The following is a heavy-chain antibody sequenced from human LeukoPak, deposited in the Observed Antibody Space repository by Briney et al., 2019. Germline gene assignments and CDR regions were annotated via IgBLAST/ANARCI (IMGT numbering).Heavy chain of an antibody. Sequence: PGGSLRLSCAASGFTFSSYWMHWVRQAPGKGLVWVSRINSDGSSTSYADSVEGRFTISRDNAKNSLYLQMNSLRPEDTALYYCTKESLPSWGMDVWGQGTTVTVSS. CDR1: GFTFSSYW. V-gene: IGHV3-74*01. CDR3: TKESLPSWGMDV. CDR2: INSDGSST. J-gene: IGHJ6*02.